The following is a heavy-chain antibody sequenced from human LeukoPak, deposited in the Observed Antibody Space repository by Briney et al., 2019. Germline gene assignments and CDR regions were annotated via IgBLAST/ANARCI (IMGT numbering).Heavy chain of an antibody. CDR2: IKQDGSEK. V-gene: IGHV3-7*01. D-gene: IGHD5-18*01. CDR1: GFTFSSYW. CDR3: ARCIYTAMVSY. Sequence: GGSLRLSCAASGFTFSSYWMSWVHQAPGKGLEWVANIKQDGSEKYYVDSVKGRFTISRDNAKNSLYLQMNSLRAEDTAVYYCARCIYTAMVSYWGQGTLVTVSS. J-gene: IGHJ4*02.